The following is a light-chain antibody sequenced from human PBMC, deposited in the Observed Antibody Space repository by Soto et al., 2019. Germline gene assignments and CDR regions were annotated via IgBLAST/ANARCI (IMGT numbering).Light chain of an antibody. J-gene: IGKJ3*01. CDR2: AAS. Sequence: IQLTQSPSSLSASVGDRVTITCRASQGIGSYLAWYQQKPGKAPELLIYAASSLKSGVPSRFSGSGSGTDFTLTIIGLQPEDFATYYCQRLNICHPLTFGPGTKVDIK. CDR3: QRLNICHPLT. CDR1: QGIGSY. V-gene: IGKV1-9*01.